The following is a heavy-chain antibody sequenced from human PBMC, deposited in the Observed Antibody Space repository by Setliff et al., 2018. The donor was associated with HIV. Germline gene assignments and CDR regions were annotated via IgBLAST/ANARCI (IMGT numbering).Heavy chain of an antibody. V-gene: IGHV6-1*01. Sequence: PSQTLSLTCAISGDNVSSDRTAWNWIRQSPSRGLEWLGRTHYRSRWYSDYATFVKSRITINPDTSKNQFSLQLNSVTPEDTAVYFCARLIHTGLLYFDFWGLGSLVTVSS. CDR1: GDNVSSDRTA. CDR3: ARLIHTGLLYFDF. CDR2: THYRSRWYS. J-gene: IGHJ4*02. D-gene: IGHD2-8*02.